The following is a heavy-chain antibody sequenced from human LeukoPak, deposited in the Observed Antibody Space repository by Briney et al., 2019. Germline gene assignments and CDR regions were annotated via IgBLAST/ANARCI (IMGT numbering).Heavy chain of an antibody. CDR2: ISSSSSTI. CDR3: ARAIDYSNYYYSYMVI. CDR1: GFTFSSYN. D-gene: IGHD4-11*01. J-gene: IGHJ6*03. V-gene: IGHV3-48*02. Sequence: GGSLRLSCAASGFTFSSYNMSWVRQAPGKGLEWVSYISSSSSTIYYADSVKGRFTISRDNDKNSLYLQMHSLRDEDTAVYYCARAIDYSNYYYSYMVIWGKRAT.